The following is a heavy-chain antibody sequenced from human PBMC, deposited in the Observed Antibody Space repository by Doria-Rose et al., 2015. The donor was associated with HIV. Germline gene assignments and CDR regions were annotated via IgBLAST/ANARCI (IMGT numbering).Heavy chain of an antibody. CDR2: IFSDDER. CDR3: ARIKSSRWYHKYYFDF. CDR1: GVSLSSPGMG. J-gene: IGHJ4*02. Sequence: QVTLKESSPVLVKPTETLTLTCTVSGVSLSSPGMGVSWIRQPPGKALEWLSHIFSDDERSYKTSLKSRLTISRGASKGQVVLTMTDMDPVDTATYYCARIKSSRWYHKYYFDFWGQGTLVIVSA. V-gene: IGHV2-26*01. D-gene: IGHD6-13*01.